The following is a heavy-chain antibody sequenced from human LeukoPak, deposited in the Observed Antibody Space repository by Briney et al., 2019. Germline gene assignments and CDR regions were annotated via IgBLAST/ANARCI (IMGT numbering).Heavy chain of an antibody. Sequence: ESSPTLLNPTPTLTLTCNVSGVSLRTSGVGVGWIRQPPGQALEWLALIYWNDDKRYSPSLKNRLTITKDTSKNQVVLTMTNMDPVDTATYYCAHRGTTVTFQLWGQGTLVTVSS. CDR1: GVSLRTSGVG. CDR2: IYWNDDK. V-gene: IGHV2-5*01. J-gene: IGHJ1*01. CDR3: AHRGTTVTFQL. D-gene: IGHD4-17*01.